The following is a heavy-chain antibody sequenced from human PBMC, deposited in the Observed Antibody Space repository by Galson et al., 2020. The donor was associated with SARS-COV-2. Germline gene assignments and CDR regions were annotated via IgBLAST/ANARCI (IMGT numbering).Heavy chain of an antibody. CDR1: GFKFSSYW. CDR3: AREDVHDVGFWSSPPTYCFDY. J-gene: IGHJ4*02. V-gene: IGHV3-7*01. CDR2: IKQDGSEK. D-gene: IGHD3-3*01. Sequence: GGSLRLSCVTSGFKFSSYWMSWVRQAPGRGLEWVANIKQDGSEKYYVDSVKGRFTISRDNAKDSLYLQMNSLRVEDTALYYCAREDVHDVGFWSSPPTYCFDYWGQGALVTVSS.